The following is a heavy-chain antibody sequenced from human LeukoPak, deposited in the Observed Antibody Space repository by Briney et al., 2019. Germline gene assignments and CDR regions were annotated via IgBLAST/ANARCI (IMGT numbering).Heavy chain of an antibody. V-gene: IGHV4-34*01. CDR1: GGSFSGYY. CDR2: INHSGST. D-gene: IGHD6-13*01. CDR3: ARXSGRYSSSSVY. J-gene: IGHJ4*02. Sequence: SETLSLTCAVYGGSFSGYYWSWIRQPPGKGLEWIGEINHSGSTNYNPSLKSRVTISVDTSKNQFSLKLSSVTAADTAVYYCARXSGRYSSSSVYWGQGTLVTVSS.